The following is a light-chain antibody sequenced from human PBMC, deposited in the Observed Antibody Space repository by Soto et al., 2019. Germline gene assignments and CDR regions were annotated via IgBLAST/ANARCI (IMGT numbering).Light chain of an antibody. V-gene: IGKV3-20*01. J-gene: IGKJ3*01. CDR3: HHYGRSPIYT. CDR2: GAS. CDR1: QSVTTGY. Sequence: EVVLTQSPGTLSLSAGETATLSCRASQSVTTGYLAWFKHKPGQAPRLLIYGASSRAAGIPDRFSGSGSGTDFTLTISGLEPEDFAVYYCHHYGRSPIYTFGPGTNVDFK.